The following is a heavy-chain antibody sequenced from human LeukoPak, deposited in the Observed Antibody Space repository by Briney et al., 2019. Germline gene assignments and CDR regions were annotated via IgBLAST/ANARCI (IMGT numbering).Heavy chain of an antibody. CDR3: AREPMEYCSSTSCYPAAFDI. Sequence: SETLSLTCTVSGGSISSGGYYWSWIRQPPGKGLEWIGYIYHSGSTYYNPSLKSRVTISVDRSKNQFSLKLSSVAAADTAVYYCAREPMEYCSSTSCYPAAFDIWGQGTMVTVSS. CDR1: GGSISSGGYY. D-gene: IGHD2-2*01. V-gene: IGHV4-30-2*01. CDR2: IYHSGST. J-gene: IGHJ3*02.